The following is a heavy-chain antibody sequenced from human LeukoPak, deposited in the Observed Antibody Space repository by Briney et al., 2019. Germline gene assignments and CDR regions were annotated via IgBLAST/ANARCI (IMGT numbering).Heavy chain of an antibody. Sequence: ASVKVSCKASGYTFTSYYMHWVRQAPGQGLEWMGIINHSGGSTSYAQKFQGRVTMTRDTSTSTVYMELSSLRSEDTAVYYCARDAYYYDSSGYYGFGVDYWGQGTLVTVSS. V-gene: IGHV1-46*01. D-gene: IGHD3-22*01. J-gene: IGHJ4*02. CDR1: GYTFTSYY. CDR3: ARDAYYYDSSGYYGFGVDY. CDR2: INHSGGST.